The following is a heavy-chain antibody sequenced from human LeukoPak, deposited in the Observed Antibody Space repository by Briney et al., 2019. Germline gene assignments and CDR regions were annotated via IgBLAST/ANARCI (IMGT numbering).Heavy chain of an antibody. Sequence: PSETLSLTCTVSGGSISSYFWSWIRQPPGKGLEWIGYIYHSGSTYYNPSLKSRVTISVDRSKNQFSLKLSSVTAADTAVYYCARDYSSSRTNWFDPWGQGTLVTVSS. J-gene: IGHJ5*02. V-gene: IGHV4-59*12. D-gene: IGHD6-13*01. CDR2: IYHSGST. CDR3: ARDYSSSRTNWFDP. CDR1: GGSISSYF.